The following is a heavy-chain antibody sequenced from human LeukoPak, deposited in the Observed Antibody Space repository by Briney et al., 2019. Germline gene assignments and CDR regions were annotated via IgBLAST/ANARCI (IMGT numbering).Heavy chain of an antibody. Sequence: SVKVSCKASGGTFRSYAISWVRQAPGQGLEWMGGIIPIFGTANYAQKFQGRVTITTDESTSAAYMELSSLRSEDTAVYYCASVSRTAYYYMDVWGKGTTVTVSS. D-gene: IGHD1-14*01. V-gene: IGHV1-69*05. CDR1: GGTFRSYA. J-gene: IGHJ6*03. CDR2: IIPIFGTA. CDR3: ASVSRTAYYYMDV.